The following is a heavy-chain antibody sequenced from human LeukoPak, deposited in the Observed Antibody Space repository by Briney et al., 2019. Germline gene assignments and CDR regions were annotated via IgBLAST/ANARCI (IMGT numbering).Heavy chain of an antibody. V-gene: IGHV4-39*01. D-gene: IGHD6-6*01. CDR3: ARGLPGYSSSSYFDY. J-gene: IGHJ4*02. CDR1: GGSISSSSYY. CDR2: IYYSGNT. Sequence: SETLSLTCSVSGGSISSSSYYWGWIRQPPGKGLEWIGNIYYSGNTYYNPSLKSRVTISVDTSKNQFSLKLSSVTAADTAVYYCARGLPGYSSSSYFDYWGQGTLVTVSS.